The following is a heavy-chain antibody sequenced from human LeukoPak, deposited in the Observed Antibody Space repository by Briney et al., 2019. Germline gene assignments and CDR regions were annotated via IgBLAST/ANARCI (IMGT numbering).Heavy chain of an antibody. V-gene: IGHV4-4*07. CDR3: ARERTMVGGADI. CDR2: VYNAGSNFNSGS. J-gene: IGHJ3*02. CDR1: GGSISSYY. Sequence: SETLSLTCNVSGGSISSYYWNWIRQPAGKGLEWIGRVYNAGSNFNSGSNYNPSLKSRVTMSLDTSNNQFSLRLSSVTATDTAVYYCARERTMVGGADIWGQGTKVTVSS. D-gene: IGHD2-21*01.